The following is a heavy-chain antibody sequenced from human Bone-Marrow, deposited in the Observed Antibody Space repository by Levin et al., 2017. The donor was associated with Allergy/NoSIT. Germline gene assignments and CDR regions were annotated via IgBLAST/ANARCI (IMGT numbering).Heavy chain of an antibody. Sequence: GGSLRLSCAASGFTFSNAWMSWVRQAPGKGLEWVGRIKSKTDGGTTDYAAPVKGRFTISRDDSKNTLYLQMNSLKTEDTAVYYCSLRGYSSSSDAGVDYWGQGTLVTVSS. CDR1: GFTFSNAW. V-gene: IGHV3-15*01. J-gene: IGHJ4*02. CDR2: IKSKTDGGTT. D-gene: IGHD6-6*01. CDR3: SLRGYSSSSDAGVDY.